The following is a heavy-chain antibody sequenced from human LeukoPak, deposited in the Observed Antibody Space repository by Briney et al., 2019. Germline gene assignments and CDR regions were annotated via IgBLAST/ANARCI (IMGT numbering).Heavy chain of an antibody. V-gene: IGHV3-23*01. J-gene: IGHJ4*02. CDR1: GFTFSKYA. CDR2: ISGGGDTT. D-gene: IGHD3-9*01. Sequence: PGGSLRLSCAASGFTFSKYAMTWVRQAPGKGLQWVSAISGGGDTTHYADSVKGRFTISRDNSKNTLYLQMNSLRAEDTAVYYCAKVLYIRGILTGYALGKSPFDYWGQGTLVTVSS. CDR3: AKVLYIRGILTGYALGKSPFDY.